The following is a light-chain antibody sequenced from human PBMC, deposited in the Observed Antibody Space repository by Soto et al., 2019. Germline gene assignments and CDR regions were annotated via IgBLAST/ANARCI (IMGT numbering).Light chain of an antibody. CDR2: DVS. V-gene: IGLV2-14*01. Sequence: QSVLTQPASVSGSPGQSITISCTGTSSDVGGYNYVSWYQQHPGKAPKLMIYDVSNRPSGASNRFSGSKSGNTASLTISGLQAEDEADYYCSSYTSSSTNVFGTGTKVTGL. CDR3: SSYTSSSTNV. CDR1: SSDVGGYNY. J-gene: IGLJ1*01.